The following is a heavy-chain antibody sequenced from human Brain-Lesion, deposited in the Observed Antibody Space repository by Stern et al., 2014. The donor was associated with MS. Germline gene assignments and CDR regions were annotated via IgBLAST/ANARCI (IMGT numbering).Heavy chain of an antibody. J-gene: IGHJ6*02. CDR2: IYQSGSA. Sequence: QVQLQESGPGLVKPSGTLSLTCAVSGASISNTQWWTWVHQSPGKGLEWIGEIYQSGSANYNPSLRSRVTISVDRSKNSFSLKLNSVTAADTAVYYCARDPRRGGLSGYYHGMDVWGQGTTVTVSS. V-gene: IGHV4-4*02. D-gene: IGHD3-10*01. CDR1: GASISNTQW. CDR3: ARDPRRGGLSGYYHGMDV.